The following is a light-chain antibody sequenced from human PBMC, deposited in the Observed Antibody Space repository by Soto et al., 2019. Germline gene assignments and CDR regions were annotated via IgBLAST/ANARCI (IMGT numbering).Light chain of an antibody. Sequence: QSVLTQPPSVSGSPGQSVTISRTGTSTDFVAYNRVSCYQQPPGTAPKLIIYEARNRPSGVPDRFSGSKSGNTASLTLSGLQAEDEADYYCSLYTSENTYVFGTGTKLTVL. J-gene: IGLJ1*01. V-gene: IGLV2-18*01. CDR3: SLYTSENTYV. CDR1: STDFVAYNR. CDR2: EAR.